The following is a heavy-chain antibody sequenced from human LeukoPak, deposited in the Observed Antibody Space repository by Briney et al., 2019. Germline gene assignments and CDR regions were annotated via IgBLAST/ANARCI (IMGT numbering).Heavy chain of an antibody. CDR2: ISSSSSYI. J-gene: IGHJ4*02. CDR1: GFTFSTYC. Sequence: GGSLRLSCAASGFTFSTYCMNWVHQAPGKGLEWVSYISSSSSYIYYADSLKGRFTISRDNAKNSLYLQMNNLRAEDTAVYYCARVLKARELLGADFDYWGQGTLVTVSS. CDR3: ARVLKARELLGADFDY. V-gene: IGHV3-21*01. D-gene: IGHD1-26*01.